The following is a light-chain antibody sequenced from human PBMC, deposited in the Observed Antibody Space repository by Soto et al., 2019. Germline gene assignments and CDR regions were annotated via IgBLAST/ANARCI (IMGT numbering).Light chain of an antibody. J-gene: IGKJ1*01. V-gene: IGKV3-11*01. CDR3: HQRQSWPRT. CDR1: QYINTR. Sequence: EIVLTQSPATLSSFTGDRVTLSCRASQYINTRLAWYQHRPGQAPRPLIYQTSIMAAGIPARFSASGSGTDFTLTISDVQPEDFALYYCHQRQSWPRTFGQGTKVDI. CDR2: QTS.